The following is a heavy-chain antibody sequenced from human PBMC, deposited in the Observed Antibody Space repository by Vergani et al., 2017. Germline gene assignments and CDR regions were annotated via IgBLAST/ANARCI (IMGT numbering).Heavy chain of an antibody. CDR1: GGSISSYY. Sequence: QVQLQESGPGLVKPSETLSLTCTVSGGSISSYYWSWIRQPPGKGLQWIGYIYYSGSTNYNPSLKSRVTISVDTSKNQFSLKLSSVTAADTAVYYCARSYSSSSHIDDWGQGTLVTVSS. CDR3: ARSYSSSSHIDD. J-gene: IGHJ4*02. V-gene: IGHV4-59*01. D-gene: IGHD6-13*01. CDR2: IYYSGST.